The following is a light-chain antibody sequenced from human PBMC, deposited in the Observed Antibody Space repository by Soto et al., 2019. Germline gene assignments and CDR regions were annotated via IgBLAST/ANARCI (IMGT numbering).Light chain of an antibody. CDR1: TSDGGYNY. V-gene: IGLV2-14*01. CDR3: ASYPGTSALAV. J-gene: IGLJ1*01. Sequence: QSALTQPASVSGSPGQSITISCTGTTSDGGYNYVSWYQQNPGKAPKLILYGVTSRPSGVSNRFSGSKSGDTASLTISGLRAEDEADYYCASYPGTSALAVFGSGTKLTVL. CDR2: GVT.